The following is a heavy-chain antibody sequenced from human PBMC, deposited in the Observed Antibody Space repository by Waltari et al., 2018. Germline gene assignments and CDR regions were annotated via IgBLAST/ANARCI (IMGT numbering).Heavy chain of an antibody. CDR2: ISAYNGNT. Sequence: QVQLVQSGAEVKKPGASVKVSCKASGYTFTSCGISWVRQAPGHGLVWMGWISAYNGNTNYAQKLQGRVTMTTDTSTSTAYMELRSLRSDDTAVYYCARDRADIVVVPAAGTSVAFDIWGQGTMVTVSS. CDR1: GYTFTSCG. D-gene: IGHD2-2*01. V-gene: IGHV1-18*01. J-gene: IGHJ3*02. CDR3: ARDRADIVVVPAAGTSVAFDI.